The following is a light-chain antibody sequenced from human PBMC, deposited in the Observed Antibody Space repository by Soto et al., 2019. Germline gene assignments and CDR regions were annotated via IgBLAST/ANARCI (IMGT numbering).Light chain of an antibody. J-gene: IGKJ4*01. CDR1: QVIYNW. Sequence: DIQMTQSPSTLSASVGDRVTITCRASQVIYNWLAWYQQKPGGAPRLLIYKTAGLESGVPSRFSGSGSGTEYTLTISSLQPDDFATYYCQQYSIYPITFGGGTKLDIK. CDR2: KTA. CDR3: QQYSIYPIT. V-gene: IGKV1-5*03.